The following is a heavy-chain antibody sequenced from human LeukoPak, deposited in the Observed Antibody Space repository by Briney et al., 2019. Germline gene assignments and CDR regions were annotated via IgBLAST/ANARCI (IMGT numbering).Heavy chain of an antibody. J-gene: IGHJ3*02. Sequence: SGPTLVNPTQTLTLTCTFSGFSLSTSGMCVSWIRQPPGKALEWLALIDWDDDKYYSTSPKTRLTISKDTSKNQVVLTMTNMDPVDTATYYCARSRLYYYNSSGYFDAFDIWGQGTMVTVSS. CDR2: IDWDDDK. CDR3: ARSRLYYYNSSGYFDAFDI. V-gene: IGHV2-70*01. D-gene: IGHD3-22*01. CDR1: GFSLSTSGMC.